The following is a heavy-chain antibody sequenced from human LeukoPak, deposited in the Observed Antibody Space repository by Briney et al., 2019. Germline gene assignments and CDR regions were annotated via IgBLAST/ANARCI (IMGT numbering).Heavy chain of an antibody. CDR1: GFTFSSYA. D-gene: IGHD3-3*01. V-gene: IGHV3-23*01. Sequence: GGSLRLSCAAYGFTFSSYAMSLVRQAPGKGLEWVSAISGSGGSTYYADSVKGRFTISRDNSKNTLYLQMNSLRAEDTAVYYCASSKPVLRFLEWSYFDYWGQGTLVTVSS. CDR2: ISGSGGST. CDR3: ASSKPVLRFLEWSYFDY. J-gene: IGHJ4*02.